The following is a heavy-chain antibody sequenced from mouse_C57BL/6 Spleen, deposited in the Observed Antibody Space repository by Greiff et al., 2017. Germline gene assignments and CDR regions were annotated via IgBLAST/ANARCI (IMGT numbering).Heavy chain of an antibody. CDR1: GYAFSSSW. CDR3: ARSNWDGADY. Sequence: VKLQESGPELAKPGASVKISCKASGYAFSSSWMNWVKQRPGKGLEWIGRIYPGDGDTNYNGKFKGKATLTADKSSSTAYMQLSSLTSEDSAVYFCARSNWDGADYWGQGTTLTVSS. D-gene: IGHD4-1*01. J-gene: IGHJ2*01. V-gene: IGHV1-82*01. CDR2: IYPGDGDT.